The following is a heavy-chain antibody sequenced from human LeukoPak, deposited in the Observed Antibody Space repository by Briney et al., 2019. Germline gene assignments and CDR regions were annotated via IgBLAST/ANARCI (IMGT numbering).Heavy chain of an antibody. CDR3: AKDPRRIKGYFDY. D-gene: IGHD2-15*01. V-gene: IGHV3-23*01. CDR2: ISGSGGST. CDR1: GFTFSSYA. Sequence: GGSLRLSCAASGFTFSSYAMSWVRQDPGKGLEWVSAISGSGGSTYYADSVKGRFTISRDNSKNTLYLQMNSLRAEDTAVYYCAKDPRRIKGYFDYWGQGTLVTVSS. J-gene: IGHJ4*02.